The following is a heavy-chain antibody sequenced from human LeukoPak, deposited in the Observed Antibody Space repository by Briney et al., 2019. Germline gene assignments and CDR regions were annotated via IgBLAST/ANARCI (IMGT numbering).Heavy chain of an antibody. V-gene: IGHV1-69*05. D-gene: IGHD2-15*01. CDR2: IIPIFGTA. CDR1: GGTFSCYA. Sequence: ASVKVSCKASGGTFSCYAISWVRQAPGQGLEWMGGIIPIFGTANYAQKFQGRVTITTDESTSTAYMELSSLRSEDTAVYYCARDWDCSGGSCYDWFDPWGQGTLVTVSS. J-gene: IGHJ5*02. CDR3: ARDWDCSGGSCYDWFDP.